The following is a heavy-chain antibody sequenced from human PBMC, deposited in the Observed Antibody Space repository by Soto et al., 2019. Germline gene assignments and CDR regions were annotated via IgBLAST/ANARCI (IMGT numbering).Heavy chain of an antibody. CDR2: ISGSDDST. V-gene: IGHV3-23*01. J-gene: IGHJ4*02. CDR1: GFTFSSYT. CDR3: AKRSSSSTFDY. D-gene: IGHD6-6*01. Sequence: EVQLLESGGGLVQPGESLRRSCAASGFTFSSYTMSWVRQAPAKGLEWVLVISGSDDSTYYADSVKGRFTISRDNSKNTLYLQMNSLTAEDTAVYYCAKRSSSSTFDYWGQGTLVTVSS.